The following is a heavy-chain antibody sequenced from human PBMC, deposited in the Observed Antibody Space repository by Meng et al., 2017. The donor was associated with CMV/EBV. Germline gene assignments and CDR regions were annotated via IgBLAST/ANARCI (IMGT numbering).Heavy chain of an antibody. Sequence: LQLQESGPRLVKPSETLSLTCTVSGGSISSSSYYWGWIRQPPGKGLEWIGSIYYSGSTYYNPSLKSRVTISVDTSKNQFSLKLSSVTAADTAVYYCARGVVTMIVVYDPWGQGTLVTVSS. CDR2: IYYSGST. CDR3: ARGVVTMIVVYDP. V-gene: IGHV4-39*07. J-gene: IGHJ5*02. CDR1: GGSISSSSYY. D-gene: IGHD3-22*01.